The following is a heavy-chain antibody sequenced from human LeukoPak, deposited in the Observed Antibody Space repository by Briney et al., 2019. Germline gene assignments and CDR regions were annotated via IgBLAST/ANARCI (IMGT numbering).Heavy chain of an antibody. CDR3: SIVAGGY. V-gene: IGHV4-34*01. D-gene: IGHD6-19*01. CDR2: IYYSGGT. Sequence: PSETLSLTCGVYGGSFNGYWSWIRQPPGKGLEWLGSIYYSGGTYYNPSLKSRVTISVDTSKNQFSLKLSSVTAADTAVYYCSIVAGGYWGRGTLVTVSS. CDR1: GGSFNGY. J-gene: IGHJ4*02.